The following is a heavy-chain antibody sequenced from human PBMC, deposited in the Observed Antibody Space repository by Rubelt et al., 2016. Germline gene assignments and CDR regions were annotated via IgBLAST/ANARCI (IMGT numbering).Heavy chain of an antibody. CDR1: GGSFSGYY. CDR2: IYYSGST. Sequence: QVQLQQWGAGLLKPSETLSLTCAVYGGSFSGYYWSWIRQPPGKGLEWIGYIYYSGSTNYNPSLKSRVTISVDTSKNQFSLKLSSVTAADTAVYYCARDLVIAARHVLDYWGQGTLVTVSS. D-gene: IGHD6-6*01. CDR3: ARDLVIAARHVLDY. V-gene: IGHV4-34*11. J-gene: IGHJ4*02.